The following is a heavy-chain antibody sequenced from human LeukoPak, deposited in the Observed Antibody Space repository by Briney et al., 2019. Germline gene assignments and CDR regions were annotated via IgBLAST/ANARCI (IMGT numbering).Heavy chain of an antibody. CDR2: ISDSGGS. D-gene: IGHD6-19*01. J-gene: IGHJ4*02. CDR3: AKESDISGWYGVDY. CDR1: GGSVSSGISY. V-gene: IGHV4-61*01. Sequence: NTSETLSLTCSVSGGSVSSGISYWSWIRQPPGEGLEWIAYISDSGGSDYNPSLRGRVTISLDTSKNQFSLRLTSVTAADTAVYYCAKESDISGWYGVDYWGQGTLVTVSS.